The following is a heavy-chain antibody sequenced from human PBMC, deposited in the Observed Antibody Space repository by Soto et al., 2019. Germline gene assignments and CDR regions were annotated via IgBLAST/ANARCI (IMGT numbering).Heavy chain of an antibody. V-gene: IGHV5-51*01. CDR2: IYPGDSDT. Sequence: GESLKISCKGSGYSFTSYWIGWVRQMPGKGLEWMGIIYPGDSDTRYSPSFQGQVTIPADKSINTAYLQWSSLKASDTAMYYCARPPGYCSRTSCYTHLDYWGQGTLVTVSS. J-gene: IGHJ4*02. D-gene: IGHD2-2*02. CDR1: GYSFTSYW. CDR3: ARPPGYCSRTSCYTHLDY.